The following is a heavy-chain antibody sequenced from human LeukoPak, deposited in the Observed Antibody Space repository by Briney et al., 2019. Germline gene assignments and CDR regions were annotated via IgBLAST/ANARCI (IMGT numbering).Heavy chain of an antibody. CDR2: ISSSGSTI. CDR1: GFTFSDYY. J-gene: IGHJ4*02. D-gene: IGHD3-22*01. CDR3: ARELHYYDSSGFDY. V-gene: IGHV3-11*01. Sequence: KPGGSLRLSCAASGFTFSDYYMSWIRQAPGKGLEWVPYISSSGSTIYYADSVKGRFTISRDNAKNSLYLQMNSLRAEDTAVYYCARELHYYDSSGFDYWGQGTLVTVSS.